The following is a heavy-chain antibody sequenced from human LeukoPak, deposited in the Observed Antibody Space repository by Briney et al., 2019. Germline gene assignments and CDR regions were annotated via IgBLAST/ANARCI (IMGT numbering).Heavy chain of an antibody. V-gene: IGHV3-48*01. CDR1: GFTFSSYS. D-gene: IGHD6-13*01. J-gene: IGHJ3*02. Sequence: GGSLRLSCAASGFTFSSYSMNWVRQALGKGLEWVSYISSSSSTIYYADSVKGRFTISRDNGKNSLYLQTNSLRAEDTAVYYCASQLGDASDIWGQGTMVTVSS. CDR2: ISSSSSTI. CDR3: ASQLGDASDI.